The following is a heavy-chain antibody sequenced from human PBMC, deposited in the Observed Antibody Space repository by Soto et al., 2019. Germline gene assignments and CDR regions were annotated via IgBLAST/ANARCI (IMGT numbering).Heavy chain of an antibody. J-gene: IGHJ6*02. Sequence: EVQLLESGGGLTQPGGSLRLSCAASGLIFSDYAMYWVRQAPGKGLEWVSVISGSDGTTYYADSVRGRFTMSRDNSRNTIYLQMMSLRAEDTAVYYCAKVIGGSESYWGGSHYYYALDVWGQGTTVTVS. CDR2: ISGSDGTT. V-gene: IGHV3-23*01. CDR1: GLIFSDYA. CDR3: AKVIGGSESYWGGSHYYYALDV. D-gene: IGHD3-10*01.